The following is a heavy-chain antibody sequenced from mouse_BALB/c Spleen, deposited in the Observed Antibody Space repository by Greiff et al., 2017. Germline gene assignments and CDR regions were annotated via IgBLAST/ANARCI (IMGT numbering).Heavy chain of an antibody. CDR2: ISCYNGAT. Sequence: LVKPGASVKISCKASGYSFTGYYMHWVKQSHGKSLEWIGYISCYNGATSYNQKFKGKATFTVDTSSSTAYMQFNSLTSEYSAVYFCASSITTIVPYAMDYWGQGTSVTVSS. CDR1: GYSFTGYY. CDR3: ASSITTIVPYAMDY. J-gene: IGHJ4*01. D-gene: IGHD1-1*01. V-gene: IGHV1S34*01.